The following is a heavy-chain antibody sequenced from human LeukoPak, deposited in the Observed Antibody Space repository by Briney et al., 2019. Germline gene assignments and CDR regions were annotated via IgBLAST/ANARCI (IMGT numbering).Heavy chain of an antibody. V-gene: IGHV4-59*01. D-gene: IGHD1-14*01. CDR1: GGSISSYY. Sequence: PSETLSLTCTVSGGSISSYYWSWIRQPPGKRLEWIGYIYYSGSTNYNPSLKSRVTISVDTSKNQFSLKLSSVTAADTAVYYCAREFRGGYYFDYWGQGTLVTVSS. CDR2: IYYSGST. CDR3: AREFRGGYYFDY. J-gene: IGHJ4*02.